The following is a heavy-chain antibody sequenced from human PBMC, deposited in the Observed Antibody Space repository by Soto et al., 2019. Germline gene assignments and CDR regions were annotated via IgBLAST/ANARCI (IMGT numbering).Heavy chain of an antibody. Sequence: GGSLRLSCAASGFTFSGYGMHWVRQAPGKGLEWVAVIWYDGSNKYYADSVKGRFTISRDNSKNTLYLQMNSLRAEDTAVYYCARAATVPGYVMVYGMDVWGQGTTVTVSS. D-gene: IGHD3-9*01. V-gene: IGHV3-33*01. CDR2: IWYDGSNK. J-gene: IGHJ6*02. CDR1: GFTFSGYG. CDR3: ARAATVPGYVMVYGMDV.